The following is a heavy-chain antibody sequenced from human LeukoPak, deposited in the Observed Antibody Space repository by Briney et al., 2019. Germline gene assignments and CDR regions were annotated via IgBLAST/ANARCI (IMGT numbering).Heavy chain of an antibody. J-gene: IGHJ4*02. D-gene: IGHD3-16*01. CDR3: AREGEGYDFDY. CDR2: INHSGST. Sequence: SETLSLTCAVYGGSFSGYYWSWIRQPPGKGLEWIGEINHSGSTNYNPSLKSRVTISVDTSKNQFSLKLSSVTAADTAAYYCAREGEGYDFDYWGQGTLVTVPS. V-gene: IGHV4-34*01. CDR1: GGSFSGYY.